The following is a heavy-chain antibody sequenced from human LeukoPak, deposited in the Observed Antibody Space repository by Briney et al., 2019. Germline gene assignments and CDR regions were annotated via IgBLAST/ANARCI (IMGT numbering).Heavy chain of an antibody. CDR3: AREGGAEDFDY. CDR2: ISDNSRDM. V-gene: IGHV3-21*01. CDR1: GFTFSNYN. Sequence: GGSLRLSCAASGFTFSNYNMNWVRQAPGKGLEWVSSISDNSRDMYYAYSVKGRFTISRDSAKNSLYLQMNSLRAEDTAVYYCAREGGAEDFDYWGQGTLVTVSS. D-gene: IGHD2-15*01. J-gene: IGHJ4*02.